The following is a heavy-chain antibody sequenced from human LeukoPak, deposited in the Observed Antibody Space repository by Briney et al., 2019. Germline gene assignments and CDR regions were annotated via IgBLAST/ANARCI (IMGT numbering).Heavy chain of an antibody. Sequence: GASVKVSCKASGYTFTDYYIHWMRQAPGQGLEWMGWINPKRGVTTYAQKFQGRVTMTRDTSITTAYTELTRLRSDDTTIYYCARERNYGDYGNAFDVWGQGTKVTVSS. CDR2: INPKRGVT. J-gene: IGHJ3*01. CDR3: ARERNYGDYGNAFDV. D-gene: IGHD4-17*01. CDR1: GYTFTDYY. V-gene: IGHV1-2*02.